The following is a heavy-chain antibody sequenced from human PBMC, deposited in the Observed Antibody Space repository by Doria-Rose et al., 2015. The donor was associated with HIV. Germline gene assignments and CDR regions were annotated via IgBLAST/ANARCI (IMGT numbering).Heavy chain of an antibody. J-gene: IGHJ6*03. CDR3: ARVEDFYYMDV. Sequence: WSWIRQHPGKGLEWIGYIYFSGSTYFNPSLKSRVTISVDTPKNKFSLRLTSVTAADTAVYYCARVEDFYYMDVWGKGTTVTVSS. CDR2: IYFSGST. V-gene: IGHV4-31*02. D-gene: IGHD3-3*01.